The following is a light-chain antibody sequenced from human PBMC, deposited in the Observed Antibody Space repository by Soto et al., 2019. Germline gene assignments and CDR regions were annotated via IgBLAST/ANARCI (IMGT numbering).Light chain of an antibody. CDR1: SSNIGSNY. Sequence: QSALAQPPSASGTPGQRVTISCSGSSSNIGSNYVYWYQQLPGTAPKLLISRNNQRPSGVPDRFSGSKSGTSASLAISGLRSEDEADYYCAAWDDSLSPYVFGAGTKVIV. CDR2: RNN. CDR3: AAWDDSLSPYV. V-gene: IGLV1-47*01. J-gene: IGLJ1*01.